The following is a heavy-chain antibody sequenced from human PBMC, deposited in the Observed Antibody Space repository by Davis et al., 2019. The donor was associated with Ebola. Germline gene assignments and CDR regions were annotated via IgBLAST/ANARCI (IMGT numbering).Heavy chain of an antibody. J-gene: IGHJ4*02. CDR3: ARGHVMAWGPLDH. CDR2: ISWNNDRE. D-gene: IGHD5-24*01. V-gene: IGHV3-9*01. CDR1: GFNFDDFA. Sequence: SLKISCAASGFNFDDFAMHWVRQSPGKGLEWVAGISWNNDREGYADSVKGRFTISRDNAKNSLYLQINNLRIEDTGLYYCARGHVMAWGPLDHWGQGTPVSVSS.